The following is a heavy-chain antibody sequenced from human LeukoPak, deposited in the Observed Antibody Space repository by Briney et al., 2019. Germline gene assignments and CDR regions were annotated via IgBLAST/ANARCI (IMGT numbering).Heavy chain of an antibody. CDR3: ARGRDFDY. CDR1: GGSISSGGYS. CDR2: IYHSGST. J-gene: IGHJ4*02. Sequence: SQTLSLTCAVSGGSISSGGYSWSWIRQPPGTGLEWIGYIYHSGSTYYNPSLKSRVTISVDRSKNQFSLQLSSVTAADTAVYYCARGRDFDYWGQGTLVTVSS. V-gene: IGHV4-30-2*01.